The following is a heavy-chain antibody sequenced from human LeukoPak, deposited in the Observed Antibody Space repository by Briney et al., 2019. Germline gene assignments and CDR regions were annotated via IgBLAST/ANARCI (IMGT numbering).Heavy chain of an antibody. CDR3: ARRSNGDYLRY. V-gene: IGHV5-51*01. CDR2: IYPGDSDT. J-gene: IGHJ4*02. CDR1: GYSFDYYW. D-gene: IGHD4-17*01. Sequence: GESLKISCKASGYSFDYYWIAWVRQMPGKGLEWMGIIYPGDSDTRYSPSFQGQVTISADKSISTAYLQWSSLKASDTAMYYCARRSNGDYLRYWGQGTLVTVSS.